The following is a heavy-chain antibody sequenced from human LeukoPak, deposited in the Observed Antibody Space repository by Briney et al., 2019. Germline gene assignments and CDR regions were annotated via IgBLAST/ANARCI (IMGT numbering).Heavy chain of an antibody. Sequence: GGSLRLSCAASGFTFSSYGIHWVRQAPGKGLEWVAVISYDGGNKYYTDSVKGRFTISRDNSKNTLYLQMNSLRAEDTAVYYCAKGASSGGRLLRAFDIWGQGTMVTVSS. CDR1: GFTFSSYG. CDR2: ISYDGGNK. V-gene: IGHV3-30*18. J-gene: IGHJ3*02. CDR3: AKGASSGGRLLRAFDI. D-gene: IGHD2-15*01.